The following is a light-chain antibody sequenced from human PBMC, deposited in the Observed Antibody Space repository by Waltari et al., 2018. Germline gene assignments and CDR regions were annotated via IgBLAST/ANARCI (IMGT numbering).Light chain of an antibody. CDR3: QQHYTTPFT. J-gene: IGKJ3*01. CDR2: WAS. CDR1: QSVLSSSDNKNY. Sequence: DIVMTQSPDSLAVSLGERATINCKPSQSVLSSSDNKNYLAWSQQKPGQPPKLLFYWASTRESGVPDRFSGSGSGTDFTLTISSLQAEDVAVYYCQQHYTTPFTFGPGTTVDIK. V-gene: IGKV4-1*01.